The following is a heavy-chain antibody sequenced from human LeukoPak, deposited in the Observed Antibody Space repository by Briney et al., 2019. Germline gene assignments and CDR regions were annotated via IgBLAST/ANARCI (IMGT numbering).Heavy chain of an antibody. J-gene: IGHJ6*04. Sequence: GGSLRLSCAASGFTFSSYEMNWVRQAPGKGLEWVSYISSSGSTIYYADSVKGRFTISRDNAKNSLYLQMNSPRAEDTAVYYCARGFPSYYDILTGYFYRNGMDVWGKGTTVTVSS. CDR1: GFTFSSYE. D-gene: IGHD3-9*01. CDR2: ISSSGSTI. CDR3: ARGFPSYYDILTGYFYRNGMDV. V-gene: IGHV3-48*03.